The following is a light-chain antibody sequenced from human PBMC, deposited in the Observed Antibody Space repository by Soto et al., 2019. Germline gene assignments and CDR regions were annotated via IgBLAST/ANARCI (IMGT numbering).Light chain of an antibody. Sequence: EIVLTQSPGTLSLSAGDGVSLSCRASQTVPNNYLAWYQQKPDQAPRLLIFGASNRATGIPDRFGGSGSGTDFTLSISRLEPEDFAGYYCQQYGASPLTFGGGARLEVK. CDR3: QQYGASPLT. CDR2: GAS. CDR1: QTVPNNY. V-gene: IGKV3-20*01. J-gene: IGKJ4*01.